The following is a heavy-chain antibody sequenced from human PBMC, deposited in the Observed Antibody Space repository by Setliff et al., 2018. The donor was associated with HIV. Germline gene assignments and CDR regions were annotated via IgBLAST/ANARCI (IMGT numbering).Heavy chain of an antibody. V-gene: IGHV4-39*07. CDR2: IYYSGST. D-gene: IGHD3-22*01. Sequence: SETLSLTRTVSGGSISSSSYYWGWIRQPPGKGLEWIGSIYYSGSTYYNPSLKSRVTISVDTSKNQFSLKLSSVTAADTAVYYCAREVDYYDSSRYLLLYYFDSWGQGTLVTVSS. CDR3: AREVDYYDSSRYLLLYYFDS. J-gene: IGHJ4*02. CDR1: GGSISSSSYY.